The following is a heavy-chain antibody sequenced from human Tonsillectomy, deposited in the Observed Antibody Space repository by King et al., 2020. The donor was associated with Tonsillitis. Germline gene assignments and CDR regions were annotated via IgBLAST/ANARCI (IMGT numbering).Heavy chain of an antibody. J-gene: IGHJ5*02. V-gene: IGHV4-61*02. Sequence: VQLQESGPGLVKPSQTLSLTCTVSGGSISSGVYYWSWIRQPAGKGLEWIGHIYISGSTNSNPSLRSRVTMSLDTSKNQFSLKLSSVTAADTAGYYCAGEYYHFLFDPWGQGTLVTVSS. CDR1: GGSISSGVYY. CDR3: AGEYYHFLFDP. CDR2: IYISGST. D-gene: IGHD3-3*01.